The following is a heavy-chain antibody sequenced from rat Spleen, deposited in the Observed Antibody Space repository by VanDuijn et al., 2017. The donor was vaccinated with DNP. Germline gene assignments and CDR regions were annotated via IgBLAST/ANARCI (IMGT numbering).Heavy chain of an antibody. Sequence: EVQLVESGGGLVQPGRSLKLSCAASGFTFSDYYMAWVRQAPTKGLECVAYISYDGGSSYYGDSVRGRFTISRDIATSTLYLHIHGLRSEDMGTYYCVRWYNSGYYFDYWGQGVMVTVSS. J-gene: IGHJ2*01. CDR2: ISYDGGSS. V-gene: IGHV5-22*01. CDR1: GFTFSDYY. CDR3: VRWYNSGYYFDY. D-gene: IGHD4-3*01.